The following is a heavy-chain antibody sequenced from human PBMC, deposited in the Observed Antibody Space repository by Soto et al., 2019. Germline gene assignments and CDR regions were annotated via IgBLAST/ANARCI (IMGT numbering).Heavy chain of an antibody. J-gene: IGHJ5*02. D-gene: IGHD2-2*01. CDR2: IYHSGST. CDR1: GGSISSGGYS. Sequence: SETLSLTCAVSGGSISSGGYSWSWIRQPPGKGLEWIGYIYHSGSTNYNPSLKSRVTISVDTSKNQFSLKLSSVTAADTAVYYCARGPQPRVVVPAAMRGRRCWFDPWGQGTLVTVSS. V-gene: IGHV4-30-2*01. CDR3: ARGPQPRVVVPAAMRGRRCWFDP.